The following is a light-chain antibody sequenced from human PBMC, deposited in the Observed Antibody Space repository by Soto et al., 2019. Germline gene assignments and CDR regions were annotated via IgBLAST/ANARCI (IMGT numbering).Light chain of an antibody. V-gene: IGLV1-40*01. CDR3: QSYDSSLSGSV. J-gene: IGLJ3*02. CDR1: SSNIGAGYD. CDR2: GNS. Sequence: QSVLTQPPSVSGAPGQRVTISCTGSSSNIGAGYDVHWYQQLPGTAPKLLIYGNSNRPSGVPDRFSGSKSGTSASLAITGLQDEDEADYYCQSYDSSLSGSVFGGGTTVTVL.